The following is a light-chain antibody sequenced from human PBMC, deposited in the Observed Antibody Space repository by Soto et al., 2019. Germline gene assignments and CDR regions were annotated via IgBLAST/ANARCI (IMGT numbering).Light chain of an antibody. J-gene: IGKJ1*01. CDR1: QIISSW. Sequence: DIQMTQSPSTLSASVGDRVTITCRASQIISSWLAWYQQKPGKAPKLLIYRASTLESGVPSRFSGGGSGTEFTLTISSLQPDDFATYYCQQYNNYGWTFGQGTKVEIK. CDR2: RAS. V-gene: IGKV1-5*03. CDR3: QQYNNYGWT.